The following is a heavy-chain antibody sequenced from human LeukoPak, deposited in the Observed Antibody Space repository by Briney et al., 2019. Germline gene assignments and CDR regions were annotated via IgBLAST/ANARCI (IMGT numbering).Heavy chain of an antibody. Sequence: GSLRLSCAASGFTFSYYSLKWVRPAPGKGLEWVSSITSSSIYTYYADSVKGRFTISRDNAKNSLYLQMNSLRAEDTALYYCASSGYSGYFERYYFDYWGQGTLVTVSS. CDR3: ASSGYSGYFERYYFDY. V-gene: IGHV3-21*01. D-gene: IGHD5-12*01. CDR1: GFTFSYYS. CDR2: ITSSSIYT. J-gene: IGHJ4*02.